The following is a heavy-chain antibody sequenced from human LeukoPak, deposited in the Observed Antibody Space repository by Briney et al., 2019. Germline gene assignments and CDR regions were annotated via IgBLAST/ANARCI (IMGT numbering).Heavy chain of an antibody. CDR1: GFIFSGYW. CDR2: IHSDGSST. J-gene: IGHJ6*02. Sequence: GGSLRLSCAASGFIFSGYWMHWVRQVPGKGLVWVSRIHSDGSSTTYADSVKGRFTISRDNAKNTLYLQANSLRAEDTAVYYCARGHYYAMDVWGQGTTVTVSS. CDR3: ARGHYYAMDV. V-gene: IGHV3-74*01.